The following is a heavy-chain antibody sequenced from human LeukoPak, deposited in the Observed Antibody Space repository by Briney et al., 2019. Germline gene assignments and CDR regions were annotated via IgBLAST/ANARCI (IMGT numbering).Heavy chain of an antibody. CDR2: INPNSGST. CDR3: ARDLPFTPYSSSWAHDY. V-gene: IGHV1-2*02. J-gene: IGHJ4*02. CDR1: GYTFTGYY. D-gene: IGHD6-13*01. Sequence: ASVKVSCKASGYTFTGYYMHWVRQAPGQGLEWMGWINPNSGSTNYAQKFQGRVTMTRDTSISTAYMELSRLRSDDTAVYYCARDLPFTPYSSSWAHDYWGQGTLVTVSS.